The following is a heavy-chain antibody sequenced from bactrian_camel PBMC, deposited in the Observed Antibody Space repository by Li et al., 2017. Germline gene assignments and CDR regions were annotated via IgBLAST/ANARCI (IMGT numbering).Heavy chain of an antibody. J-gene: IGHJ4*01. CDR2: VDSDGVT. CDR1: GYIHTTFC. Sequence: HVQLVESGGGSVQAGGSLRLSCAASGYIHTTFCMGWFRQAPGKERERAATVDSDGVTWHADSVKGRFAISKDNAKNTLYLQMDNLKPEDTAVYSCAAIEAASELRAELCSQFTYWGQGTQVTVS. D-gene: IGHD2*01. V-gene: IGHV3S26*01. CDR3: AAIEAASELRAELCSQFTY.